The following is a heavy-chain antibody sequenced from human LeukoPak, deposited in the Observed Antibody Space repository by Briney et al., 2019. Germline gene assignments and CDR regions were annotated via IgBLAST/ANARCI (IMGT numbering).Heavy chain of an antibody. CDR2: ISYDGSNK. J-gene: IGHJ3*02. Sequence: GRSLRLSCAASGFTFSSYGMHWVRQAPGKGLEWVAVISYDGSNKYYADSVKGRFTISRDNSKNTLYLQMNSLGAEDTAVYYCVRDRDVVVAAAHYDAFDIWGQGTMVTVSS. V-gene: IGHV3-30*03. D-gene: IGHD2-15*01. CDR3: VRDRDVVVAAAHYDAFDI. CDR1: GFTFSSYG.